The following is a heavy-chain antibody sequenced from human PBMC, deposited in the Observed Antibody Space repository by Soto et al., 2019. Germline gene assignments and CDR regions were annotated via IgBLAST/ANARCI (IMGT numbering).Heavy chain of an antibody. Sequence: EVQLVESGGGLVKPRQSLRLSCTASGFNFSAYGMSWVRQAPGKGLEWVSSITFSSLYIYYAESVRGRFVISRDDSKNSLFLQMDSLKTEDTAFYYCARSGDVAVGWFDPWGQGTQVTVSS. CDR2: ITFSSLYI. CDR3: ARSGDVAVGWFDP. J-gene: IGHJ5*02. CDR1: GFNFSAYG. V-gene: IGHV3-21*02. D-gene: IGHD3-10*01.